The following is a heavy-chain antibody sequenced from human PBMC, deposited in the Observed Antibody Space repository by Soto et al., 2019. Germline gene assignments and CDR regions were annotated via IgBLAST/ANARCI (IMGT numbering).Heavy chain of an antibody. CDR1: GFFFSSYT. J-gene: IGHJ4*02. D-gene: IGHD6-19*01. CDR2: FSATSENT. CDR3: AKARDQQWVRLPFDY. Sequence: EVQLLESGGGLVQPGGSLRLSCVGSGFFFSSYTMTWVRQAPGKGLGWVSSFSATSENTYYADSVRGRFTISRDNSKNTLFLQMNSLPAEDTAMYYCAKARDQQWVRLPFDYWGQGILVIVSS. V-gene: IGHV3-23*01.